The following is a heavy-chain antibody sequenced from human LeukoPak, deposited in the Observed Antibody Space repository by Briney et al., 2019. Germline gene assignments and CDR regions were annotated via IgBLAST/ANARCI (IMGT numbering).Heavy chain of an antibody. CDR2: INSDGRST. CDR3: ARSVGGTPGY. Sequence: GGSLRLSFAASGFTFSSFWMHWVRQAPGKGLVWVSRINSDGRSTTYADSVKGRFTISRDNAKNTLYLQMNSLRAEDTAVYYCARSVGGTPGYWGQGTLVTVSS. D-gene: IGHD1-26*01. V-gene: IGHV3-74*01. J-gene: IGHJ4*02. CDR1: GFTFSSFW.